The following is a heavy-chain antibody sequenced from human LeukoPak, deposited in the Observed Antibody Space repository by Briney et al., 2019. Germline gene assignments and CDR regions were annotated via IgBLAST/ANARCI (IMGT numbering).Heavy chain of an antibody. D-gene: IGHD6-13*01. CDR1: GYTFTTYY. CDR2: INAYNGNT. J-gene: IGHJ3*01. V-gene: IGHV1-18*01. CDR3: AREEGAPTAAANV. Sequence: ASVKVSCKSSGYTFTTYYIIWVRQAPGQGLEWMGWINAYNGNTNYAQKFQGRVTMTTDTSTSTAYMELRSLRTDDTAVYYCAREEGAPTAAANVWGLGTMVCVSS.